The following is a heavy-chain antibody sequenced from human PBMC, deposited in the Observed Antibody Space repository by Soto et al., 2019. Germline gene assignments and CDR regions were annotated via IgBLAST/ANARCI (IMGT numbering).Heavy chain of an antibody. V-gene: IGHV1-18*01. CDR2: ISAYNGNT. J-gene: IGHJ4*02. D-gene: IGHD6-6*01. Sequence: ASVKVSCKASGYTFTSYGISWVRQAPGQGVEWMGWISAYNGNTNYAQKLQRRATMTTDTSTSTAYMELRSLRSDDTAVYYCASGRSPSPYYLDYRVQGPLVTVSP. CDR1: GYTFTSYG. CDR3: ASGRSPSPYYLDY.